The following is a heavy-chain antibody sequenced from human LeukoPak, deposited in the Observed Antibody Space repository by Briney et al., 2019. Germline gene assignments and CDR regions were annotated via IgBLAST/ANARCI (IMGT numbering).Heavy chain of an antibody. V-gene: IGHV4-59*12. CDR3: ARGGDRWLSGNLDY. D-gene: IGHD4-23*01. Sequence: PSETLSLTCSVSGGSISSYYWSWIRQPPGKGLEWIGYIYYSGGTNYNPSLKSRVTISVDRSKNQFSLKLSSATAADTAVYYCARGGDRWLSGNLDYWGQGTLVTVSS. CDR2: IYYSGGT. J-gene: IGHJ4*02. CDR1: GGSISSYY.